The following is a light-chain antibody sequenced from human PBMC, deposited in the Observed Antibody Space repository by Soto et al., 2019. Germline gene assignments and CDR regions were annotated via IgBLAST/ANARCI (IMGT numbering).Light chain of an antibody. J-gene: IGKJ2*01. CDR2: DAS. Sequence: EIVLTQSPATLSLSPGERATLSCRASQSVSSYLAWYQQKPGQAPRLLIYDASNRATGIPARFSGSGSGTDFTLTISSLETEDFAVYYCQQRSNWPRTFGQGTQLEIK. CDR3: QQRSNWPRT. V-gene: IGKV3-11*01. CDR1: QSVSSY.